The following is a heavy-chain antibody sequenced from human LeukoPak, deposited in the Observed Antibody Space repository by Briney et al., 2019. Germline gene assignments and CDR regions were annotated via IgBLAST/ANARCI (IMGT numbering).Heavy chain of an antibody. V-gene: IGHV4-39*01. Sequence: SETLSLTCTVSGGSISSTTYYWGWIRQPPGKGLEWIGSIYYSGTSYYNPSLKSRVIISVDTSKNQFSLKLSSVTAADTAVYYCARIWYYYDSSGRYYPYYFDYWGQGALVTVSS. CDR3: ARIWYYYDSSGRYYPYYFDY. CDR2: IYYSGTS. D-gene: IGHD3-22*01. J-gene: IGHJ4*02. CDR1: GGSISSTTYY.